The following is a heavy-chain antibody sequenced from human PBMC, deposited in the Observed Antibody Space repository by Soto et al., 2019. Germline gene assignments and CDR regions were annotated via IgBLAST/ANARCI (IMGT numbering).Heavy chain of an antibody. V-gene: IGHV3-33*08. J-gene: IGHJ6*02. CDR1: GFTFNNYG. D-gene: IGHD6-13*01. CDR3: ARRQISPPPRGAATARVAIDV. Sequence: QVQLVESGGGVVQPGRSLRLSCAASGFTFNNYGMQWVRQAPGKGLEWVAVIWNDGSNSYDANSVKGRFTISRDNSKNTLHLQMSSLRAEETAVYYCARRQISPPPRGAATARVAIDVWGQGTTVTVSS. CDR2: IWNDGSNS.